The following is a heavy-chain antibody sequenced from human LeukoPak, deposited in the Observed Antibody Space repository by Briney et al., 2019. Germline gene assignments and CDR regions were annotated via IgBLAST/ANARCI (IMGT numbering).Heavy chain of an antibody. Sequence: GGSLRLSCAASGFTFSSYAMSWVRQAPGKGLEWVSAISGSGGSTYYADSVKGRFTISRDNSKNTLYLQTNSLRAEDTAVYYCAKSKFGELISWFDPWGQGTLVTVSS. J-gene: IGHJ5*02. CDR2: ISGSGGST. CDR3: AKSKFGELISWFDP. V-gene: IGHV3-23*01. CDR1: GFTFSSYA. D-gene: IGHD3-10*01.